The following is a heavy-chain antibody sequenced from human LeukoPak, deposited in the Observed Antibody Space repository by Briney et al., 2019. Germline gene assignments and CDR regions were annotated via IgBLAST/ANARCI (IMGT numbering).Heavy chain of an antibody. CDR1: GDSVSSDSAT. CDR3: ARGWEYSSGWYYFDS. J-gene: IGHJ4*02. Sequence: QTLSLTCAISGDSVSSDSATWNWIRQSPSRGLEWLGRTYYMSKWYYDYAVSVRSRINVNPDTSKNQFSLQLNSVTPEDTAVYYCARGWEYSSGWYYFDSWGQGTLVTVSS. CDR2: TYYMSKWYY. V-gene: IGHV6-1*01. D-gene: IGHD6-19*01.